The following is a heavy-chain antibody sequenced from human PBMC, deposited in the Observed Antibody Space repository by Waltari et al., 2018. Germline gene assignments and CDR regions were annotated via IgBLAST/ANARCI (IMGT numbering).Heavy chain of an antibody. CDR2: IYYSGNT. D-gene: IGHD4-17*01. J-gene: IGHJ5*02. CDR3: ARAAGDYGGWFDP. V-gene: IGHV4-31*01. Sequence: QVQLQESGPGLVKPSQTLSLTCTVSGGSISSGGYYWSWIRQHPGEGLEWIGYIYYSGNTYYTPTLLSLISMSVDPSNSPFSLTLSSVTAADTAVYYCARAAGDYGGWFDPWGQGTLVTVSS. CDR1: GGSISSGGYY.